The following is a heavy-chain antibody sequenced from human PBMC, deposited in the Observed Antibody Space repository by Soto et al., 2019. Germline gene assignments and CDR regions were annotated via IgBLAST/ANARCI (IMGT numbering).Heavy chain of an antibody. CDR1: GYTFTSYG. CDR2: ISAYNGNT. Sequence: QVQLVQSGAEVKKPGASVKVSCKASGYTFTSYGISWVRQAPGQGLEWMGWISAYNGNTNYAQKLQGRVTMTTDTPTTTADMELSSLRSDDTAVYSCARGTGPMVRGVPSVEYYYYYMDVGVKGTTVVVSS. D-gene: IGHD3-10*01. J-gene: IGHJ6*03. CDR3: ARGTGPMVRGVPSVEYYYYYMDV. V-gene: IGHV1-18*01.